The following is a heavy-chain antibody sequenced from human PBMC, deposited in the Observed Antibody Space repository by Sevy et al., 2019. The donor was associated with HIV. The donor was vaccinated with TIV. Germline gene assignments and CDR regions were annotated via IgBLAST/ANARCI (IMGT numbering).Heavy chain of an antibody. CDR3: ARTLSPTGTGEENWFDP. V-gene: IGHV4-59*01. J-gene: IGHJ5*02. D-gene: IGHD1-1*01. CDR2: IYYSGST. CDR1: GGSISSYY. Sequence: SETLPLTCTVSGGSISSYYWSWIRQPPGKGLEWIGYIYYSGSTNYNPSLKSRVTISVDTSKNQFSLKLSSVTAADTAVYYCARTLSPTGTGEENWFDPWGQGTLVTVSS.